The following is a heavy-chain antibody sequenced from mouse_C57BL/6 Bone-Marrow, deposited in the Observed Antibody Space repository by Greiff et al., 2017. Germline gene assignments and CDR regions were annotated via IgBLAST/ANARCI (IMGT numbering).Heavy chain of an antibody. V-gene: IGHV5-6*01. CDR1: GFTFSSYG. D-gene: IGHD1-1*01. CDR3: ARFPNFGSSYGFAY. J-gene: IGHJ3*01. CDR2: ISSGGSYT. Sequence: EVHLVESGGDLVKPGGSLKLSCAASGFTFSSYGMSWVRQTPDKRLEWVATISSGGSYTYYTDSVKGRFTISRDNAKNTLYLQMSSLQSEDTAMYSCARFPNFGSSYGFAYWGQGTLVTVSA.